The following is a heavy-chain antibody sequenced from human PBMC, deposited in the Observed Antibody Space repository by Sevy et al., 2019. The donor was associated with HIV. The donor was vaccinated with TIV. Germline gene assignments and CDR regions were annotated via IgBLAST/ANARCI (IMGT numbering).Heavy chain of an antibody. D-gene: IGHD5-18*01. V-gene: IGHV3-23*01. CDR1: GFTFSNYA. J-gene: IGHJ4*02. CDR2: ISGSAHRT. CDR3: VKEVSEYSYSDY. Sequence: GGFLRLSCAASGFTFSNYAMSWVRQTPGKGLEWVLAISGSAHRTYYTDSVKGRFTISRDNSKNMLFLQMNSLRAEDTAVYYCVKEVSEYSYSDYWGQGTLVTVSS.